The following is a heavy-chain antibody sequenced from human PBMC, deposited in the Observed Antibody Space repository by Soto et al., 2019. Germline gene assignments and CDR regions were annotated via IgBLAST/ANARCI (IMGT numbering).Heavy chain of an antibody. CDR1: GYTFTSYG. J-gene: IGHJ6*02. CDR3: ARDSSPYYYGSGSYYTIDGMDV. V-gene: IGHV1-18*01. D-gene: IGHD3-10*01. Sequence: ASVKVSCKASGYTFTSYGISWVRQAPGQGLEWMGWISAYNGNTNYAQKLQGRVTMTTDTSTSTAYMELRSLRSDDTAVYYCARDSSPYYYGSGSYYTIDGMDVWGQGTTVTVSS. CDR2: ISAYNGNT.